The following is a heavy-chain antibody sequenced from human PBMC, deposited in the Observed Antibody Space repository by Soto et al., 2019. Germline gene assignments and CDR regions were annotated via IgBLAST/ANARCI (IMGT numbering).Heavy chain of an antibody. J-gene: IGHJ4*02. CDR3: AKDTYYFSSSGYYVFDC. CDR2: IYYSGYT. CDR1: GGSISSSSYY. D-gene: IGHD3-22*01. Sequence: SETLSLTCTVSGGSISSSSYYWGWIRQPPGKGLEWIGNIYYSGYTYYNPSLKSRVTISVDTSKNQFSLRAEDTAVYYCAKDTYYFSSSGYYVFDCWGQGTLVTVSS. V-gene: IGHV4-39*02.